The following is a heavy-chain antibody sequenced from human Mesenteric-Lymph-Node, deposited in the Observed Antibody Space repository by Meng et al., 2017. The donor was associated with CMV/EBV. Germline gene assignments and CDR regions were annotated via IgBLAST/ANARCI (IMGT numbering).Heavy chain of an antibody. Sequence: LQRRESGPGQVRPSETLSLTCTVSGDSISSFYYWGWIRQPPGRGLEWIGSVHYTGSTYYSPSLKSRVTVSVDTSKNQFSLRLTSVTAADTAVYYCARPFPSWQSPRLDPFGAWGQGTLVTVSS. CDR1: GDSISSFYY. J-gene: IGHJ5*02. CDR2: VHYTGST. D-gene: IGHD6-19*01. V-gene: IGHV4-39*01. CDR3: ARPFPSWQSPRLDPFGA.